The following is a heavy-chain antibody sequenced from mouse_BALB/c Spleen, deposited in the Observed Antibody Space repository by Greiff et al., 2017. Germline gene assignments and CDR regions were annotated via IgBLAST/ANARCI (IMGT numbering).Heavy chain of an antibody. CDR3: ARAGNYYAMDY. D-gene: IGHD4-1*01. CDR1: GFSLTSYG. J-gene: IGHJ4*01. CDR2: IWAGGST. V-gene: IGHV2-9*02. Sequence: VQLVESGPGLVAPSQSLSITCTVSGFSLTSYGVHWVRQPPGKGLEWLGVIWAGGSTNYNTALMTRLSITNDNSKSQVFLKMSRLQTDDTAMYYCARAGNYYAMDYWGQGTSVTVSS.